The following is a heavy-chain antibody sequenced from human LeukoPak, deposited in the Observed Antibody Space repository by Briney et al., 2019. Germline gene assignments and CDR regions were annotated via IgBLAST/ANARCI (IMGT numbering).Heavy chain of an antibody. V-gene: IGHV4-59*01. CDR1: GGSISSYY. CDR2: IHDSGTI. D-gene: IGHD2-2*03. Sequence: SETLSLTCTVSGGSISSYYWSWIRQPPGRGLEWIGYIHDSGTITYNPSLKSRLTISLDTSKNQFSLNLRSVTAADTALYYRARVLSHGYSDYWGRGTLVTVSS. J-gene: IGHJ4*02. CDR3: ARVLSHGYSDY.